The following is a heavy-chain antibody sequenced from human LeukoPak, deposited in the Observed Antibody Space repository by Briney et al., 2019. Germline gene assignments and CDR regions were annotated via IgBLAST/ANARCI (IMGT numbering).Heavy chain of an antibody. V-gene: IGHV4-34*01. CDR3: AVLMRHYGIDV. CDR1: GGSLSGNY. J-gene: IGHJ6*02. D-gene: IGHD3-9*01. CDR2: INYDGHT. Sequence: SETLSLTCAVHGGSLSGNYWNWIRQTPGKGPEWLGDINYDGHTNYSPSLESRLTISVDSSKNQFALTLRSVTAADAAVYYCAVLMRHYGIDVWGQGTTVAVSS.